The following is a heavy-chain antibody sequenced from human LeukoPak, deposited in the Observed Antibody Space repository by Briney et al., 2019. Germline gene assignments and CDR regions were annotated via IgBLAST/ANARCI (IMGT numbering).Heavy chain of an antibody. CDR2: IYYSGST. V-gene: IGHV4-59*01. CDR3: ASWGDGFDY. Sequence: SETLSLTCTVSGGSISSYYWSWIPQPPGKGLEWIGYIYYSGSTNYNPSLKSRVTISVDTPKNQFSLKLSSVTAADTAVYYCASWGDGFDYWGQGTLVTVSS. J-gene: IGHJ4*02. CDR1: GGSISSYY. D-gene: IGHD2-21*01.